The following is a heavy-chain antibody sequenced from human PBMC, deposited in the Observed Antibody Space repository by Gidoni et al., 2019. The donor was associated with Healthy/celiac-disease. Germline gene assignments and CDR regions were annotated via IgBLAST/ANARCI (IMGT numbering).Heavy chain of an antibody. Sequence: QVQLQESGPGLVKPSETLSLTCTVSGGSISSYYWSWFRQPPGKGLEWIGYIYYSGSTNYNPSLKSRVTISVDTSKNQFSLKLSSVTAADTAVYYCARDYGGNLDYWGQGTLVTVSS. CDR2: IYYSGST. CDR1: GGSISSYY. V-gene: IGHV4-59*01. D-gene: IGHD4-17*01. J-gene: IGHJ4*02. CDR3: ARDYGGNLDY.